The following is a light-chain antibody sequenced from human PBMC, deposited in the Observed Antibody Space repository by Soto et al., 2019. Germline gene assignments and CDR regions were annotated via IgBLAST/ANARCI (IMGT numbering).Light chain of an antibody. CDR2: DDT. V-gene: IGLV2-23*01. J-gene: IGLJ1*01. CDR3: CLYGGGRTYV. CDR1: VGL. Sequence: QSVLTQPASVSGSPGQSITISCTGTVGLVSWYQQHPGRVPKLIIYDDTKRPSGVSSRFSGSKSGNTASLTISGLQTEDEADYYCCLYGGGRTYVFGTGTKATV.